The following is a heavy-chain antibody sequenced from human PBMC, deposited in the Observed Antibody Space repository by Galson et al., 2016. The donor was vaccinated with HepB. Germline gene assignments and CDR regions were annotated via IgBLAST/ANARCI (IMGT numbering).Heavy chain of an antibody. Sequence: PALVKPTQTLTLTCSFSGFSLTSTAVGVGWIRQPPGKALEWLALIYWNDDKQYSPSLKSRLTITKDTSKNQVVLTLTNMDPVDTATYYCAHKRDGFGLGYWGQGSLVTVSS. V-gene: IGHV2-5*01. J-gene: IGHJ4*02. CDR3: AHKRDGFGLGY. D-gene: IGHD3-16*01. CDR1: GFSLTSTAVG. CDR2: IYWNDDK.